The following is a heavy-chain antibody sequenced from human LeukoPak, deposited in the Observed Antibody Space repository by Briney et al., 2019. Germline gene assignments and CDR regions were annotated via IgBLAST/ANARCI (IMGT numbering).Heavy chain of an antibody. V-gene: IGHV4-59*11. CDR1: GGSISSHC. D-gene: IGHD4-11*01. CDR2: IYYSGST. J-gene: IGHJ6*03. CDR3: ARAYYDNYDMDYYYYYYMDV. Sequence: PSEILSITCTVRGGSISSHCWSWIRQPPGKGLEWSGYIYYSGSTNYNPPLKSRVTISVDTSKTQFSLKLSSVTAADTAVYYCARAYYDNYDMDYYYYYYMDVWGKGTTVTVSS.